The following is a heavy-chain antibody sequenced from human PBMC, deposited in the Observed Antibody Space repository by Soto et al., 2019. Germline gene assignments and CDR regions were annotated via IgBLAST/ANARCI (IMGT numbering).Heavy chain of an antibody. CDR3: ARDWYGTVPQPYMDV. J-gene: IGHJ6*03. CDR1: GFTFSSYS. D-gene: IGHD1-1*01. V-gene: IGHV3-21*01. Sequence: GGSLRLSCAASGFTFSSYSMNWVRQAPRKGLEWVSSISSSSSYIYYADSVKGRFTISRDNAKNSLYLQMNSLRAEDTAVYYCARDWYGTVPQPYMDVWGKGTTVTVSS. CDR2: ISSSSSYI.